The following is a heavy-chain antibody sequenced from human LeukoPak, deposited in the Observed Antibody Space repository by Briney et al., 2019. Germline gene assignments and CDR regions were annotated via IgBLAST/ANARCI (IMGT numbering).Heavy chain of an antibody. CDR1: GFTVSSNY. D-gene: IGHD5-18*01. V-gene: IGHV3-66*01. CDR2: IYSGGST. CDR3: ARDGYSYGYYYYYGMDV. J-gene: IGHJ6*02. Sequence: GGSPRLSCAASGFTVSSNYMSWVRQAPGKGLEWVSVIYSGGSTYYADSVKGRFTISRDNSKNTLYLQMNSLRAEDTAVYYCARDGYSYGYYYYYGMDVWAKGPRSPSP.